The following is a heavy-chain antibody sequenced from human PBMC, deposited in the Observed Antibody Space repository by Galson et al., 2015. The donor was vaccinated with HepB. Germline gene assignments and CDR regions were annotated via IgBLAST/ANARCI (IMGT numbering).Heavy chain of an antibody. J-gene: IGHJ5*02. D-gene: IGHD6-19*01. Sequence: CAISGDSVSSSSAAWNWIRQSPSRGLEWPGRTYYRSKWYNDYAVSVKSRITINPDTSKNQFSLQLNSVTPEDTAVYYCARSPSGRPGYSSGWYLDWFDPWGQGTLVTVSS. V-gene: IGHV6-1*01. CDR1: GDSVSSSSAA. CDR2: TYYRSKWYN. CDR3: ARSPSGRPGYSSGWYLDWFDP.